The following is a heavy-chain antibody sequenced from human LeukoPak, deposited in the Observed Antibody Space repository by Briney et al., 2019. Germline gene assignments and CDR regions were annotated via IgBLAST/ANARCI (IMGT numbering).Heavy chain of an antibody. J-gene: IGHJ4*02. CDR1: GGSYSGYY. CDR3: ASFAARLAGY. Sequence: SETLPLTCAVYGGSYSGYYWSWIRQPPGKELEWIGEINHSGSTNYNPSLKSRVTISVDTSKNQFSLKLSSVTAADTAVYYCASFAARLAGYWGQGTLVTVSS. CDR2: INHSGST. V-gene: IGHV4-34*01. D-gene: IGHD6-6*01.